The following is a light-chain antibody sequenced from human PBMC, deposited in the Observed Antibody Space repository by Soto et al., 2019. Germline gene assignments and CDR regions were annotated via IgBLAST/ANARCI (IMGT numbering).Light chain of an antibody. CDR1: SSDVGSYNR. Sequence: QSVLTQPPSVSGSPGQSVAISCTGTSSDVGSYNRVSWYQQPPGTAPKLIISEVSNRPSGVPDRFSGSKSGNTASLTISGLQAEDEGDYYCSSYTISSTYVFGPGTKATVL. J-gene: IGLJ1*01. CDR2: EVS. CDR3: SSYTISSTYV. V-gene: IGLV2-18*02.